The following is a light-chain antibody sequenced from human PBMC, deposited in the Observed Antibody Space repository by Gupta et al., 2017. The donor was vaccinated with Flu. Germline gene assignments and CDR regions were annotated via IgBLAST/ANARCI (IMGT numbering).Light chain of an antibody. CDR1: QSLVFGDGKTY. CDR3: RQRVQSPWT. V-gene: IGKV2D-29*01. CDR2: DGS. Sequence: DIVMTQTPLSLSVTPGQPASISCKSSQSLVFGDGKTYFYWFLQKPGQPPQLLIHDGSNRGSGVPDRFSGSGSGTDFTLKISRVEAEDVGVYYCRQRVQSPWTFGQGTKVEIK. J-gene: IGKJ1*01.